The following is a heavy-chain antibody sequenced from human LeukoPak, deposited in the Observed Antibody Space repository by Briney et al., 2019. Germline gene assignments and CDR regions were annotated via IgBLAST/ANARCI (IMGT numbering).Heavy chain of an antibody. J-gene: IGHJ4*02. Sequence: PGRSLRHSCAASGFTFSSYGMLWVRQAPRNGLEWVAVIWYDGSNKYYADSVKGRFTISRDNSKNTLYLQMNSLRAEDTAVYYCARATPAGILTGYYFDYWGQGTLVTVSS. CDR1: GFTFSSYG. CDR2: IWYDGSNK. CDR3: ARATPAGILTGYYFDY. V-gene: IGHV3-33*01. D-gene: IGHD3-9*01.